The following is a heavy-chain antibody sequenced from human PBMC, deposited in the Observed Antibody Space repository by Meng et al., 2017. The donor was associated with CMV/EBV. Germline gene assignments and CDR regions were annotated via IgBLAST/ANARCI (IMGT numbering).Heavy chain of an antibody. Sequence: GSLRLSCAVYGGSFSGYYWSWIRQPPGKVLEWIGEINHSGSTNYNPSLKSRVTISVDTSKNQFSLKLSSVTTADTAVYYCASSTVVTDLDYWGQGTLVTVSS. CDR2: INHSGST. V-gene: IGHV4-34*01. J-gene: IGHJ4*02. CDR3: ASSTVVTDLDY. CDR1: GGSFSGYY. D-gene: IGHD4-23*01.